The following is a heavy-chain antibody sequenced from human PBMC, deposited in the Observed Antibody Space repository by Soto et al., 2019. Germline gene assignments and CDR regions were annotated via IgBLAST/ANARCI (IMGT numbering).Heavy chain of an antibody. V-gene: IGHV3-23*01. CDR2: ISGSGDTT. J-gene: IGHJ5*02. D-gene: IGHD6-6*01. CDR1: GFTFSNYA. CDR3: AKGVAVGFHFGSSTDRGFDP. Sequence: EVQLLESGGVLVQPGGSLRLSCAASGFTFSNYAMSWVRQAPGKGLEWVSIISGSGDTTYHADSVKDRFTISRDNSKNTLFLQMNSLRAEDTAVYYCAKGVAVGFHFGSSTDRGFDPWGQGTLVTVSS.